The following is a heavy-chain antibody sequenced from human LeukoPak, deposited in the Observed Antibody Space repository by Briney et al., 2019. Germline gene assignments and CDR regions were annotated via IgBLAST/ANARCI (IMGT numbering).Heavy chain of an antibody. Sequence: SETLSLTCAVYGGSFSGYYWSWIRQPPGKGLEWIGEINHSGSTNYNPSLKSRVTISVDTSKNQFSLKLSSMTAADTAVYYCASGALPVAGTVPPFDYWGQGTLVTVSS. J-gene: IGHJ4*02. CDR2: INHSGST. CDR1: GGSFSGYY. D-gene: IGHD6-19*01. CDR3: ASGALPVAGTVPPFDY. V-gene: IGHV4-34*01.